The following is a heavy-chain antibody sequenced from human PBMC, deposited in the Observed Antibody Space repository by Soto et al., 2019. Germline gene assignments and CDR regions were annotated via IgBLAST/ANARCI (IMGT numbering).Heavy chain of an antibody. D-gene: IGHD2-15*01. CDR1: GGSISSGGYY. CDR3: ARAHDDCSGGSFCPSWFDP. Sequence: SETLSLTCTVSGGSISSGGYYWSWIRQHPGKGLEWIGYIYYSGSTYYNPSLKSRVTISVDTSKNQFSLKLSSVTAADTAVYYCARAHDDCSGGSFCPSWFDPWGQGTLVTVS. CDR2: IYYSGST. J-gene: IGHJ5*02. V-gene: IGHV4-31*03.